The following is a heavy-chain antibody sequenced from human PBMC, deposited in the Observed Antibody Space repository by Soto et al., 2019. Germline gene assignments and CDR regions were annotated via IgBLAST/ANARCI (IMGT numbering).Heavy chain of an antibody. CDR2: IYWDDDK. D-gene: IGHD6-19*01. Sequence: QITLKESGPTLVKPTQTLTLTCTFSGFSFTTTGGGVGWIRQPPGKALEWLALIYWDDDKRYSPSLKSRLTITRDTSKNQVVLTMTTMDPVDTATYYCAHRQAQCLGVDGTFDSWGQGILVTVSS. CDR3: AHRQAQCLGVDGTFDS. J-gene: IGHJ4*02. CDR1: GFSFTTTGGG. V-gene: IGHV2-5*02.